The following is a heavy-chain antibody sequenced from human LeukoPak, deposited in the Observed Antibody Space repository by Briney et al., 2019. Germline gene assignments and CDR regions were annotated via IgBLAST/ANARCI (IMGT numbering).Heavy chain of an antibody. CDR3: AGDKEIVVTMDGGDY. D-gene: IGHD3-3*01. CDR1: GFTFSSYE. CDR2: ISGSGGSI. J-gene: IGHJ4*02. V-gene: IGHV3-48*03. Sequence: PGGSLRLSCVASGFTFSSYEMNWVRQAPGKGLEWVSYISGSGGSIFYADSVKGRFTVSRDNAKSSVYLQMNSLRAEDTAIYYCAGDKEIVVTMDGGDYWGQGTLVTVSS.